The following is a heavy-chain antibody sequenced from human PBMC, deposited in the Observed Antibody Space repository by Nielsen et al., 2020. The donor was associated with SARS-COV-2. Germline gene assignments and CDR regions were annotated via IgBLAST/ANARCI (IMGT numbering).Heavy chain of an antibody. CDR1: GDSISSRGNY. CDR3: ARHVDTAMVTVWFDP. J-gene: IGHJ5*02. D-gene: IGHD5-18*01. Sequence: SETLSLTCTVSGDSISSRGNYWAWIRQSPGKGLEWIGSIYYSGSTYYNPSLKSRVTISVDTSKNQFSLKLSSVTAADTAVYYCARHVDTAMVTVWFDPWGQGTLVTVSS. CDR2: IYYSGST. V-gene: IGHV4-39*01.